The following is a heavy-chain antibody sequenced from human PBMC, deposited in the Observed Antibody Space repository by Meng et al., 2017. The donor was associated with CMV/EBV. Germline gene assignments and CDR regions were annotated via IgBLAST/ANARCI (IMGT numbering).Heavy chain of an antibody. Sequence: QVYLQESGPGLVKPSQTLSLTCTVSGGSISSGDYYWSWIRQPPGKGLEWIGYIYYSGSTYYNPSLKSRVTISVDTSKNQFSLKLSSVTAADTAVYYCARVMGPNRTPYYFDYWGQGTLVTVSS. CDR3: ARVMGPNRTPYYFDY. J-gene: IGHJ4*02. CDR1: GGSISSGDYY. D-gene: IGHD1-14*01. V-gene: IGHV4-30-4*08. CDR2: IYYSGST.